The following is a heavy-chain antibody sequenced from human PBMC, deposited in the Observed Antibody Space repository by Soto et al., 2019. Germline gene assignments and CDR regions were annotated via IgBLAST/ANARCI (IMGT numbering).Heavy chain of an antibody. D-gene: IGHD6-13*01. CDR3: AKGGSSWSYFDS. V-gene: IGHV3-30*18. Sequence: PGGSLRLSCAASGFTFSSYGMHWVRQAPGKGLEWVAIISYDGSNTYYADSVKGRFTISRDNSKNTLYLQMNSLRVDDTAVYYCAKGGSSWSYFDSWGQGMLVTVSS. J-gene: IGHJ4*02. CDR1: GFTFSSYG. CDR2: ISYDGSNT.